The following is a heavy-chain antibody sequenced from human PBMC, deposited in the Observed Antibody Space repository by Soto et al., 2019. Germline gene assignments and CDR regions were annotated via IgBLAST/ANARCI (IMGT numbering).Heavy chain of an antibody. Sequence: SGPTLVNPTQTLTLTCTFSGFSLSTSGMCVSWIRQPPGKALEWLALIDWDDDKYYSTSLKTRLTISKDTSKNQVVLTMTNMDPVDTATYYCARSILSGTANDWFDPWGQGTLVTVSS. CDR3: ARSILSGTANDWFDP. CDR2: IDWDDDK. V-gene: IGHV2-70*01. D-gene: IGHD3-3*01. CDR1: GFSLSTSGMC. J-gene: IGHJ5*02.